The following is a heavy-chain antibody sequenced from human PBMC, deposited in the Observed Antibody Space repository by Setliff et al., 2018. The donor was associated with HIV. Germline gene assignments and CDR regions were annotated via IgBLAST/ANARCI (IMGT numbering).Heavy chain of an antibody. V-gene: IGHV4-39*01. CDR1: GVSINRTDHY. Sequence: PSETLSLTCSDSGVSINRTDHYWGWIRQSPGKSLEWIGSVSQSGSTYYNPSLKSRITISVDRSKNLFSLKLISVTAVDQGVYYCARVPVPGANWFDPWGLGTLVTVSS. CDR3: ARVPVPGANWFDP. J-gene: IGHJ5*02. CDR2: VSQSGST.